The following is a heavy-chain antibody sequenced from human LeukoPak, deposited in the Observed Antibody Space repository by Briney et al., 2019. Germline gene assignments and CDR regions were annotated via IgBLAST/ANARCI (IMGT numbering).Heavy chain of an antibody. D-gene: IGHD6-13*01. Sequence: PSETLSLTCTVSGGSISSYYWIWIRQPPGKGLEWIGYIYYSGSTNYNPSLKSRVTISVDTSKNQFSLKLSSVTAADTAVYYCARVRAAAGMGENYFDYWGQGTLVTVSS. CDR1: GGSISSYY. V-gene: IGHV4-59*01. J-gene: IGHJ4*02. CDR2: IYYSGST. CDR3: ARVRAAAGMGENYFDY.